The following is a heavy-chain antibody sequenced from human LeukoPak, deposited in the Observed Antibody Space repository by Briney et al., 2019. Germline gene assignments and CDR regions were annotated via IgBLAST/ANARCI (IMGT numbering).Heavy chain of an antibody. CDR3: ARDPLRYFDWLPRRAPESNWFDP. V-gene: IGHV1-8*01. D-gene: IGHD3-9*01. Sequence: GASVKVSCKASGYTFTSYDINWVRQAPGQGLEWMGWLNPNSGNTGYAQKFQGRVTMTRNTSISTAYMELSSLRSEDTAVYYCARDPLRYFDWLPRRAPESNWFDPWGQGTLVTVSS. CDR2: LNPNSGNT. J-gene: IGHJ5*02. CDR1: GYTFTSYD.